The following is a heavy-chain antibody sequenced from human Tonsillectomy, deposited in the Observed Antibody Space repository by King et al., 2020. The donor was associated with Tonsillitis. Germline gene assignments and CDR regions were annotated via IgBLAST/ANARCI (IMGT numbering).Heavy chain of an antibody. CDR3: ATEYGDYDAFDI. CDR1: GYTVTELS. V-gene: IGHV1-24*01. Sequence: QLVQSGAEVKKPGASVKVSCKVSGYTVTELSMHWVRQAPGKGLECMGGFDPEDGATLYARNFQGRVIMTEDTSTDTAYMELSSLRSEDTAVYYCATEYGDYDAFDIWGQGTLVTVSS. CDR2: FDPEDGAT. D-gene: IGHD4-17*01. J-gene: IGHJ3*02.